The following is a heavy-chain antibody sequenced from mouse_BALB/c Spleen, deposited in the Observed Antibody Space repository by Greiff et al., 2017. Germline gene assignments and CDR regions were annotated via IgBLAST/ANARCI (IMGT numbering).Heavy chain of an antibody. CDR2: ILPGSGST. V-gene: IGHV1-9*01. CDR1: GYTFSSYW. J-gene: IGHJ2*01. D-gene: IGHD3-2*01. CDR3: ARNRRQLGLPGSYFDY. Sequence: QVQLQQSGAELMKPGASVKISCKATGYTFSSYWIEWVKQRPGHGLEWIGEILPGSGSTNYNEKFKGKATFTADTSSNTAYMQLSSLTSEDSAVYYCARNRRQLGLPGSYFDYWGQGTTLTVSS.